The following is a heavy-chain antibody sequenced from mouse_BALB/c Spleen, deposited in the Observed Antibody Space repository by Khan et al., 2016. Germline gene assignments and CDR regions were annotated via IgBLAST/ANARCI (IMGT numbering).Heavy chain of an antibody. CDR2: INSNGGNT. J-gene: IGHJ4*01. CDR3: AREGIYSGYTLDY. CDR1: GFTFSHYG. Sequence: EVELVESGGGLVRPGGSLKLSCAASGFTFSHYGMSWVRQPPDKRLELVASINSNGGNTYYPDSVKGRFTISRDNAKNTLYLQMSSLKSEDTAIYYCAREGIYSGYTLDYWGQGTSVTVSS. D-gene: IGHD1-1*01. V-gene: IGHV5-6-3*01.